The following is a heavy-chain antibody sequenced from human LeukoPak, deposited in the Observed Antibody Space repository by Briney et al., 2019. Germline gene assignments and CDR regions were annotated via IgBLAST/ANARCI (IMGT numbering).Heavy chain of an antibody. Sequence: ASVKVSCKASGYTFTSYYMHWVRQAPGQGLEWMGIINPSGGSTSYAQKFQGRATMTRDTSTSTVYMELSSLRSEDTAVYYCARGLRVELLKNWFDPWGQGTLVTVSS. CDR1: GYTFTSYY. D-gene: IGHD3-10*01. CDR3: ARGLRVELLKNWFDP. CDR2: INPSGGST. J-gene: IGHJ5*02. V-gene: IGHV1-46*01.